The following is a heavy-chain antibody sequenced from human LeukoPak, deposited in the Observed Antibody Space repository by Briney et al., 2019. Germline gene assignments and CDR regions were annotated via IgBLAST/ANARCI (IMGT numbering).Heavy chain of an antibody. V-gene: IGHV3-33*01. Sequence: GRSLRLSCAASGFTFSSYGIHWVRQAPGKGLEWVAVVWYDGSEKYYADSVKGRFAISRDNSKNTLYLQMNSLRAEDTAIYYCARDRGDPDYYFDQWGRGTLVTVSS. CDR2: VWYDGSEK. D-gene: IGHD7-27*01. CDR3: ARDRGDPDYYFDQ. CDR1: GFTFSSYG. J-gene: IGHJ4*02.